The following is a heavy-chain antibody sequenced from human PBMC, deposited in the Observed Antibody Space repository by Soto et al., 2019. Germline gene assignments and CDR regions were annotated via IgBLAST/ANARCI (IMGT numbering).Heavy chain of an antibody. J-gene: IGHJ3*02. D-gene: IGHD4-17*01. CDR3: ARDWNDYGDYGADAFDI. V-gene: IGHV3-48*01. CDR1: GFTFSSYS. Sequence: GGSLRLSCAASGFTFSSYSMNWVRQAPGKGLEWVSYISSSSSTIYYADSVKGRFTISRDNAKNSLYLQMNSLRAEDTAVYYCARDWNDYGDYGADAFDIWGQGTMVTVSS. CDR2: ISSSSSTI.